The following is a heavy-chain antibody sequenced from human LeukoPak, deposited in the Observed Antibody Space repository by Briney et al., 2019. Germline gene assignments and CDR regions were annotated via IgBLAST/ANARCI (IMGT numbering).Heavy chain of an antibody. CDR1: GYTFTSYG. CDR2: ISAYNGNT. CDR3: ARDSGYYDFWSGYQWYYYMDV. D-gene: IGHD3-3*01. V-gene: IGHV1-18*01. Sequence: ASVKVSCKASGYTFTSYGISWVRQAPGQGLEWMGWISAYNGNTNYAQKLQGRVTMTTDTSTSTAYMELRSLRSGDTAVYYCARDSGYYDFWSGYQWYYYMDVWGKGTTVTVSS. J-gene: IGHJ6*03.